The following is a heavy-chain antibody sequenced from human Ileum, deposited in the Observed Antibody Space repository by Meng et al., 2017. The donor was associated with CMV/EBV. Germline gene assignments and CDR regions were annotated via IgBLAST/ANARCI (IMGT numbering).Heavy chain of an antibody. V-gene: IGHV3-21*01. J-gene: IGHJ4*02. CDR2: ISSSSSYI. CDR3: ARVTTMVLTH. Sequence: GESLKISCAASGFTFSSYSMNWVRQAPGKGLEWVSSISSSSSYIYYADSVKGRFTISRDNAKDSLYLQMDSLRAEDTAVYYCARVTTMVLTHWGQGTLVTVSS. CDR1: GFTFSSYS. D-gene: IGHD4/OR15-4a*01.